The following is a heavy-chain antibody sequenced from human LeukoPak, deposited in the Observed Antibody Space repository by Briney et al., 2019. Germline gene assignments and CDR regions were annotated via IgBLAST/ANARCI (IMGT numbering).Heavy chain of an antibody. J-gene: IGHJ4*02. CDR1: GFTFSNAW. Sequence: GGSLRLSCTASGFTFSNAWMHWVRQAPGKGLEWVGRIKTKTVGGTTDYAAPVKGRFTISRDDSKNTLYLQMNSLKTEDTAVYYCTTVTYSSGWRLDYWGQGTLVTVSS. V-gene: IGHV3-15*01. D-gene: IGHD6-19*01. CDR3: TTVTYSSGWRLDY. CDR2: IKTKTVGGTT.